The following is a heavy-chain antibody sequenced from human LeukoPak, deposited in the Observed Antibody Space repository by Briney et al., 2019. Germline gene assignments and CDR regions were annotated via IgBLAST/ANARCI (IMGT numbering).Heavy chain of an antibody. V-gene: IGHV4-61*02. CDR2: INTSGST. CDR3: ASIQSYYFGLDV. J-gene: IGHJ6*02. D-gene: IGHD4-11*01. CDR1: GGSISSGSYY. Sequence: PSETLSLTCTVSGGSISSGSYYWRWIRQPAGKGLEWIGRINTSGSTNYNPSLKSRVTISVDTSKNQFSLKLSSVTAADTAVYYCASIQSYYFGLDVWGQGTTVTVSS.